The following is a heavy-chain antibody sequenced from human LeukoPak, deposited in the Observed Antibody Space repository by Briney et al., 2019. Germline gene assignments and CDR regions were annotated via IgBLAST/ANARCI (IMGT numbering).Heavy chain of an antibody. D-gene: IGHD5-18*01. Sequence: GGSLRLSCAASGFTFSNYVMSWVRQAPGKGLEWISTINPSGANTYYAASVRGRLTISRDNSKDSLHLQMNGLRADDTAIYYCAHRDTSMVRVDYWGQGTLVTVSS. CDR2: INPSGANT. J-gene: IGHJ4*02. CDR3: AHRDTSMVRVDY. V-gene: IGHV3-23*01. CDR1: GFTFSNYV.